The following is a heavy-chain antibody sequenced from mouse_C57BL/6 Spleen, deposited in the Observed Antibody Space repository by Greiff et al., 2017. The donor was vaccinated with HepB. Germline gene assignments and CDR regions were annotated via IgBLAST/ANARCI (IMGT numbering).Heavy chain of an antibody. CDR1: GYAFSSSW. J-gene: IGHJ2*01. CDR2: IYPGDGDT. Sequence: VQLVESGPELVKPGASVKISCKASGYAFSSSWMNWVKQRPGKGLEWIGRIYPGDGDTNYNGKFKGKATLTADKSSSTSYMQLSSLTSEDSAVYFCSSHDYDDPFDYWGQGTTLTVSS. D-gene: IGHD2-4*01. V-gene: IGHV1-82*01. CDR3: SSHDYDDPFDY.